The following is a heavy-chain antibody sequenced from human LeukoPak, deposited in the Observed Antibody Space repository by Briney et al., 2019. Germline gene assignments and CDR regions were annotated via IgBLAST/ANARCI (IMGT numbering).Heavy chain of an antibody. CDR2: IYYSGTT. D-gene: IGHD6-13*01. CDR1: GGSISSYY. Sequence: SETLSLTCTVSGGSISSYYWSWIRQPPGKGLEWVGYIYYSGTTKYNPSLKSRVSVSVDTSKNQFSLKLSSVTAADTAVYYCARGVYIAAAQYAYWGQGPWSPSPQ. CDR3: ARGVYIAAAQYAY. J-gene: IGHJ4*02. V-gene: IGHV4-59*01.